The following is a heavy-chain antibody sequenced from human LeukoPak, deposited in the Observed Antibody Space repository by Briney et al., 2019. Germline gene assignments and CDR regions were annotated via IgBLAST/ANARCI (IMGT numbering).Heavy chain of an antibody. V-gene: IGHV1-46*01. Sequence: GASVKVSCKASGYTFTSYYMHWVRQAPGQGLEWMGIINPSGGSTSYAQKFQGRVTMTRDTSTSTVYMELSSLRSEDTAVYYCARATLYYDFWSGPMFDYWGQGTLVTVSS. D-gene: IGHD3-3*01. CDR2: INPSGGST. CDR3: ARATLYYDFWSGPMFDY. J-gene: IGHJ4*02. CDR1: GYTFTSYY.